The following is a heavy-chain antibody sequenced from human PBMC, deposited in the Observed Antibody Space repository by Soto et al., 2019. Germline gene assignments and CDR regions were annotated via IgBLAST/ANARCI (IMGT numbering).Heavy chain of an antibody. J-gene: IGHJ6*02. CDR2: INAGNGNT. D-gene: IGHD2-2*01. CDR3: ARGVENIVVVLDVFGYYGMDV. Sequence: ASVKVCCKASGYSFTSYAIYWVRQAPGQRLEWVGWINAGNGNTKYSQKLQGRVTFTGDTSASTAHMELSSLRSEDTAVYFCARGVENIVVVLDVFGYYGMDVWGQGTTVTVS. V-gene: IGHV1-3*01. CDR1: GYSFTSYA.